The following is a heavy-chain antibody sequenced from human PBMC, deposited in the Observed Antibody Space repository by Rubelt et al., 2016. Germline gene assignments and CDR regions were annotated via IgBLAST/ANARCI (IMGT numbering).Heavy chain of an antibody. Sequence: QVQLQESGPGLVKPSQTLSLTCTVSGGSISSGGYYWSWIRQHPGKGLEWIGYIYYSGSTYYKPALNSRVSIAVETSKNQFSLRLSYGTAADTAVYYGAGGRMGFNYYYYGMDVWGQGTKVTVSS. D-gene: IGHD1-26*01. CDR2: IYYSGST. CDR3: AGGRMGFNYYYYGMDV. CDR1: GGSISSGGYY. V-gene: IGHV4-31*03. J-gene: IGHJ6*02.